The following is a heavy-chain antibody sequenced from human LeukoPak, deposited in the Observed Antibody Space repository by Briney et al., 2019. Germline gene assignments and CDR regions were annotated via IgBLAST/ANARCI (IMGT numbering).Heavy chain of an antibody. D-gene: IGHD2-2*01. J-gene: IGHJ6*02. CDR3: ARVVWYQLLSYYYYYGMDV. CDR2: IYYSGST. V-gene: IGHV4-31*03. CDR1: GGSISSGGYY. Sequence: PSETLSLTCTVSGGSISSGGYYWSWIRQHPGKGLEWIGYIYYSGSTYYNPSLKSRVTISVDTSKNQSSLKLSSVTAADTAVYYRARVVWYQLLSYYYYYGMDVWGQGTTVTVSS.